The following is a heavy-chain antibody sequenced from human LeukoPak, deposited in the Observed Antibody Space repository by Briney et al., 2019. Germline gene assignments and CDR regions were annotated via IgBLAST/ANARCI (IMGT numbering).Heavy chain of an antibody. CDR3: ATRYGSGTYPRYHFDS. D-gene: IGHD3-10*01. CDR2: IYSSGSS. J-gene: IGHJ4*02. CDR1: GGSISSSSYH. V-gene: IGHV4-39*01. Sequence: SETLSLTCTVSGGSISSSSYHWGWIRQPPGKGLEWIGTIYSSGSSYYNPSLKSRLTISVDTSRNQFSLKLSSVTASDTAVYYCATRYGSGTYPRYHFDSWGQGTLVTVSS.